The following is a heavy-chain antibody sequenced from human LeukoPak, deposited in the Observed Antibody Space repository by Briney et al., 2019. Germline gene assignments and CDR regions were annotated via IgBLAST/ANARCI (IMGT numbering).Heavy chain of an antibody. Sequence: ASVNVSCTASGYTFTGYYMHWVRQAPGQGLEWMGWINPNSGGTNYAQKFQGWVTMTRDTSISTAYMELSRLRSDDTAVYYCARGDPHRYCSGGSCYSGYCYGMDVWGQGTTVTVSS. CDR3: ARGDPHRYCSGGSCYSGYCYGMDV. J-gene: IGHJ6*02. V-gene: IGHV1-2*04. CDR1: GYTFTGYY. CDR2: INPNSGGT. D-gene: IGHD2-15*01.